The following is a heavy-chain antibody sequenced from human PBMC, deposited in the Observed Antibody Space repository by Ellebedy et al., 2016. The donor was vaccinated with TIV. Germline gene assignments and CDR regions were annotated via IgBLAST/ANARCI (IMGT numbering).Heavy chain of an antibody. Sequence: GGSLRLSXAASGFTFSSYAMSWVRQAPGKGLEWVSAISGSGGSTYYADSVKGRFTISRDNSKNTLYLQMNSLRAEDTAVYYCAREGCSSTSCYWLGYYYYGMDVWGQGTTVTVSS. CDR1: GFTFSSYA. CDR3: AREGCSSTSCYWLGYYYYGMDV. CDR2: ISGSGGST. D-gene: IGHD2-2*01. J-gene: IGHJ6*02. V-gene: IGHV3-23*01.